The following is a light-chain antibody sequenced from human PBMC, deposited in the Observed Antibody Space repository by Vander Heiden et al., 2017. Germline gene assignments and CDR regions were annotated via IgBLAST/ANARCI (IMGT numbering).Light chain of an antibody. CDR2: AAS. J-gene: IGKJ2*01. Sequence: AIRMTQSPDSLAASKGDRVMITRRAGQGITTYLAWYQQKPGKAPKLLIYAASTLQGGVPSRFSGSGSGTDFTLTVSRLQSEDFATYYCQQYYSYPPTFGQGTKLEIK. CDR1: QGITTY. V-gene: IGKV1-8*01. CDR3: QQYYSYPPT.